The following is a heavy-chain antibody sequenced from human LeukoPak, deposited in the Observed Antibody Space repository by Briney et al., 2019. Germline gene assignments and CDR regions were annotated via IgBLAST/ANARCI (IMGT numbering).Heavy chain of an antibody. J-gene: IGHJ3*02. Sequence: ASVKVSCTASGYTFTNYYMHWVRQAPGQGLEWMGIINPSAGTTSYAQNLQGRVTMTRDPSTGTVYMDLSSLRSDDTAVYYCARGRGSGTYFDAFDIWGQGTMVTVSS. CDR2: INPSAGTT. V-gene: IGHV1-46*01. CDR3: ARGRGSGTYFDAFDI. CDR1: GYTFTNYY. D-gene: IGHD1-26*01.